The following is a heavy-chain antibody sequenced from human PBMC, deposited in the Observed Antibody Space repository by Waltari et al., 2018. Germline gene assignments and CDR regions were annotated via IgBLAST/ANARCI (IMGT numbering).Heavy chain of an antibody. J-gene: IGHJ4*02. V-gene: IGHV3-7*01. CDR3: ARDLRYSSSWFFDY. CDR1: GFTFTTYW. CDR2: IKQDGSEK. Sequence: EVQLVESGGGLVQPGGSLRLSCAASGFTFTTYWMCWFARTPGKGLEWVANIKQDGSEKYYVDSVKGRFTISRDNAKNSLYLQMNSLRAEDTAVYYCARDLRYSSSWFFDYWGQGTLVTVSS. D-gene: IGHD6-13*01.